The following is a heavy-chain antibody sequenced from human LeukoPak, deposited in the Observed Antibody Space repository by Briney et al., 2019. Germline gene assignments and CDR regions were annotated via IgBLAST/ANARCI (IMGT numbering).Heavy chain of an antibody. CDR3: ARSLTDEVDAFDI. V-gene: IGHV1-8*03. Sequence: ASVKVSCKASGFTFSNYNINWVRQATGEGLEWMGRMTPNSVHTDFAQKFQGRVTITRSFSKNTAYMELSSLRSEDTAVYYCARSLTDEVDAFDIWGQGTLVTVSS. CDR1: GFTFSNYN. J-gene: IGHJ3*02. CDR2: MTPNSVHT.